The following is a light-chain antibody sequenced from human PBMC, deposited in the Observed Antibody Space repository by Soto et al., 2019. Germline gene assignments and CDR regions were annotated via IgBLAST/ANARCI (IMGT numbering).Light chain of an antibody. CDR3: HQAKSSAWT. CDR2: GTS. CDR1: QDIDSR. V-gene: IGKV1-12*01. J-gene: IGKJ1*01. Sequence: DIPMTQSPSSVSASVGDRVTITCRASQDIDSRLAWYQQKPGTAPKLLIYGTSSLQSGVPSRFSGSGSGTDFTLTISSLQPEDFATYYCHQAKSSAWTFGQGTKVEIK.